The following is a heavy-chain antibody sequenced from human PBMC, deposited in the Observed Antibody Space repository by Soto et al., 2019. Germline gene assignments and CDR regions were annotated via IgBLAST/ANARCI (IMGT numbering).Heavy chain of an antibody. CDR3: ARLEDTAMVYFDY. CDR1: GGTFSSYT. J-gene: IGHJ4*02. CDR2: IIPILGIA. Sequence: QVQLVQSGAEVKKPGSSVKVSCKASGGTFSSYTISWVRQAPGQGLEWMGRIIPILGIANYAQKFQGRVTITADKSTSTAYMELSSLRSEDTAVYYCARLEDTAMVYFDYWGQGTLVTVSS. D-gene: IGHD5-18*01. V-gene: IGHV1-69*02.